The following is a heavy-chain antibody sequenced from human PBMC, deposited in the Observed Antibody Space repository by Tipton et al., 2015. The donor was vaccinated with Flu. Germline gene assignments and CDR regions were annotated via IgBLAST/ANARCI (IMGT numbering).Heavy chain of an antibody. V-gene: IGHV4-39*07. D-gene: IGHD2-15*01. CDR3: TRQVEAATRSSS. Sequence: TLSLTCTVSGGSIRSNSHYWGWIRQPPGKGLEWIGSIYYSGSAYYNPSLKSRVTMSIDTSKNQFSLKMKSVTVADTAAYYCTRQVEAATRSSSWGQGTLVTVSS. J-gene: IGHJ4*02. CDR1: GGSIRSNSHY. CDR2: IYYSGSA.